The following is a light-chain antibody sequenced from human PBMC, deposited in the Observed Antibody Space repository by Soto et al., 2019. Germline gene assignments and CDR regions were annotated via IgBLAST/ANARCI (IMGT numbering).Light chain of an antibody. J-gene: IGLJ1*01. CDR3: QTWGTGIQV. Sequence: QSVLTQSPSASASLGASVKLTCTLSSGHSSYAIAWHQQQPEKGPRYLMKLNSDGSHSKGYGIPDRFSGSSSGAERYLTISSLQSEDEADYYCQTWGTGIQVFGTGTKLTVL. CDR2: LNSDGSH. V-gene: IGLV4-69*01. CDR1: SGHSSYA.